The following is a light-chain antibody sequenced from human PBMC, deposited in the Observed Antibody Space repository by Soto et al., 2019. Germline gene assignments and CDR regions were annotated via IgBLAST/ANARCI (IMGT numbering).Light chain of an antibody. V-gene: IGKV1D-12*01. Sequence: DIQMPQSPSSVSASVGASVSITCRASQGISNWLAWYQQKPGRAPKLLIYAASSLQSGVSSRFSGSGSGTDFTLTISSLQPEYFATYYCQQGNSFPFTFGPGTKVDIK. CDR2: AAS. CDR1: QGISNW. J-gene: IGKJ3*01. CDR3: QQGNSFPFT.